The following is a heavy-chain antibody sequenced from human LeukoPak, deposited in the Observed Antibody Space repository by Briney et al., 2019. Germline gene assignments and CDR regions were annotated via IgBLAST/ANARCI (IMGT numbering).Heavy chain of an antibody. D-gene: IGHD3-10*01. J-gene: IGHJ4*02. CDR2: ISSSSSYI. CDR3: ASRGSGSYYTFDY. CDR1: GFTFSSYS. V-gene: IGHV3-21*01. Sequence: SGGSLRLSCAASGFTFSSYSMNWVRQAPGKGLEWVSSISSSSSYIYYADSVKGRFTISRDNAKNSLYLQMNSLRAEDTAVYYCASRGSGSYYTFDYWGQGTLVTVSS.